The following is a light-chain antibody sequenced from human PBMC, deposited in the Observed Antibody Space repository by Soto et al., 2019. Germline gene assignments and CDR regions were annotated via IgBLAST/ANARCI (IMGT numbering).Light chain of an antibody. CDR1: QDISNY. CDR2: DAS. Sequence: DIQMTQSQSSLSASVGDRVTITCQASQDISNYLNWYQQKPGKAPKLLIYDASNLETGVPSRFSGSGSGTDFTFTISSLQPEDIATYYCQQYENLLYTFGQGTKLEIK. CDR3: QQYENLLYT. J-gene: IGKJ2*01. V-gene: IGKV1-33*01.